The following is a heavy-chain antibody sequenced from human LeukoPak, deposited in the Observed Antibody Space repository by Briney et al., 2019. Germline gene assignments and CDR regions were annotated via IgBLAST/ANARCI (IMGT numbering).Heavy chain of an antibody. CDR3: ASLGSYYVDY. V-gene: IGHV4-39*07. D-gene: IGHD3-10*01. Sequence: PSETLSLTCTVSGGSISSSSYYWGWIRQPPGKGLEWIGSVYYSGSTYYNPSLKSRVTISVDTSKNQFSLKLSSVTAADTAVYYCASLGSYYVDYWGQGTLVTVSS. CDR1: GGSISSSSYY. J-gene: IGHJ4*02. CDR2: VYYSGST.